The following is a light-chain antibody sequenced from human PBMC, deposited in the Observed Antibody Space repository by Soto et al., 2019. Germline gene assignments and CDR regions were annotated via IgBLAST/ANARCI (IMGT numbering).Light chain of an antibody. CDR1: QSVSRY. Sequence: EIVLTQSPVTLSLSPGERATLSCRASQSVSRYFAWYQQKPGQAPRLLIYDASNRATGVPARFSGSGSGTDFTLTISSLEPVDFAVYYCQQRSSWPVTFGQGTKVEI. CDR2: DAS. J-gene: IGKJ1*01. CDR3: QQRSSWPVT. V-gene: IGKV3-11*01.